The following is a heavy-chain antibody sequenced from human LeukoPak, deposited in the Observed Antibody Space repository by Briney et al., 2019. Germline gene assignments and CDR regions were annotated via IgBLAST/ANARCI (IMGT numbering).Heavy chain of an antibody. J-gene: IGHJ1*01. D-gene: IGHD2-2*01. CDR1: GYTFTSYD. CDR2: MNPNSGNT. CDR3: ARFRYCSSTSCRQLRAEYFQH. V-gene: IGHV1-8*03. Sequence: ASVKVSCKASGYTFTSYDINWVRQATGQGLEWMGWMNPNSGNTGYAQKFQGRVTITRNTSISTAYMELSSLRPEDTAVYYCARFRYCSSTSCRQLRAEYFQHWGQGTLVTVSS.